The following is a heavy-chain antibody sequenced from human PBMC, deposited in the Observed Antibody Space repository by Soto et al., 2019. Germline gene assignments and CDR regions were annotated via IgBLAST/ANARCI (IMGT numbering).Heavy chain of an antibody. V-gene: IGHV3-33*01. J-gene: IGHJ4*02. D-gene: IGHD6-19*01. CDR3: ASPQPYSSGHYYFDY. CDR2: ISYDGSNK. CDR1: GFTFSSYG. Sequence: QVQLVESGGGVVQPGRSLRLSCGVSGFTFSSYGMHWVRRTPGKGLEWVAVISYDGSNKYYADYVKGRFTISRHNSKNTLYLQMNSLRAEDTAVCYCASPQPYSSGHYYFDYWGQGTLVTVSS.